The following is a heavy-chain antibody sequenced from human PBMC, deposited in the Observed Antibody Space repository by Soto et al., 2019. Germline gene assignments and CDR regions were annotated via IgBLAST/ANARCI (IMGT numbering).Heavy chain of an antibody. CDR1: GFTFSSYA. CDR3: ARDRDHGSGIQNFDY. D-gene: IGHD3-10*01. V-gene: IGHV3-64*01. Sequence: GGSLRLSCAASGFTFSSYAMHWVRQAPGKGLEYVSAISSNGGSTYYANSVKGRFTISRDNSKNTLYLQMGSLRAEDMAVYYCARDRDHGSGIQNFDYWGQGTLVTVSS. J-gene: IGHJ4*02. CDR2: ISSNGGST.